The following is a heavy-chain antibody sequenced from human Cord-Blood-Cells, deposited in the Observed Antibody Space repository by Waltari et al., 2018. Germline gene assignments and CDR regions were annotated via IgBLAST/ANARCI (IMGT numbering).Heavy chain of an antibody. V-gene: IGHV1-8*01. CDR3: ARDYSSGWYYYYYGMDV. Sequence: VQLVQSGAEVKKPGAPVTVPCKASGYPFPSYDIIWVLPATGTGLEWMGWMNPNSGNTGYAQKFQGRVTMTRNTSISTAYMELSSLRSEDTAVYYCARDYSSGWYYYYYGMDVWGQGTTVTVSS. D-gene: IGHD6-19*01. CDR1: GYPFPSYD. J-gene: IGHJ6*02. CDR2: MNPNSGNT.